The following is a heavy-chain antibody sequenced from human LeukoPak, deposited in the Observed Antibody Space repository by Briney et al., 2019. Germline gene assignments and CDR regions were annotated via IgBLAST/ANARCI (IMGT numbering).Heavy chain of an antibody. CDR2: ISSNGGST. Sequence: AGGSLRLSCAASGFIFSSYAMHWVRQAPGKGLEYVSAISSNGGSTYYANSLKGRFTISRDNSKNTLYLQMGSLRAEDMAVYYCAKGSKAVLFTRDHYMDVWGKGTTVTISS. D-gene: IGHD6-19*01. CDR1: GFIFSSYA. J-gene: IGHJ6*03. CDR3: AKGSKAVLFTRDHYMDV. V-gene: IGHV3-64*01.